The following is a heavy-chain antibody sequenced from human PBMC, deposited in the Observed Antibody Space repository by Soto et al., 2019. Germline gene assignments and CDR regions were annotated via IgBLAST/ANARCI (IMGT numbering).Heavy chain of an antibody. D-gene: IGHD2-2*01. J-gene: IGHJ4*02. Sequence: SVKVSCKASGCTFSSYSISWVRQAPGQGLEWMGGIIPIFGTANYAQKFQGRVTITADESTSTAYMELSSLRSEDTAVYYCARGGPLDIVVVPAATTPIDWGQGTLVTVSS. V-gene: IGHV1-69*13. CDR2: IIPIFGTA. CDR3: ARGGPLDIVVVPAATTPID. CDR1: GCTFSSYS.